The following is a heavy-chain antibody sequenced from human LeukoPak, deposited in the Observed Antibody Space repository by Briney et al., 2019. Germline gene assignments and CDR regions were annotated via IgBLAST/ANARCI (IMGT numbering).Heavy chain of an antibody. CDR1: GFTFSSHG. Sequence: PGGSLRLSCVASGFTFSSHGMNWVRQAPGKGLEWVSGIIPSGHTTYYADSVRGRFTISRDNSKNTLYLQMNSLRGEDTAVYYCAKNIGGLDYWGQGTLVTVSS. D-gene: IGHD3-10*01. J-gene: IGHJ4*02. V-gene: IGHV3-23*01. CDR3: AKNIGGLDY. CDR2: IIPSGHTT.